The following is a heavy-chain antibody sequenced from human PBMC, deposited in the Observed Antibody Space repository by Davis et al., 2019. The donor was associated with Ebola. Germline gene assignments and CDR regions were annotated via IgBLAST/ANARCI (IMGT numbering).Heavy chain of an antibody. CDR3: ARETSGFLEWLDY. V-gene: IGHV3-9*01. J-gene: IGHJ4*02. D-gene: IGHD3-3*01. Sequence: PGGSLRLSCAAFGSTFSHHAMHWVRQVPGKGLEWVAGISWNSVAIGYADSVKGRFTVSRDNAKNTLYLQMNSLRAEDTAVYYCARETSGFLEWLDYWGQGTLLTVSS. CDR2: ISWNSVAI. CDR1: GSTFSHHA.